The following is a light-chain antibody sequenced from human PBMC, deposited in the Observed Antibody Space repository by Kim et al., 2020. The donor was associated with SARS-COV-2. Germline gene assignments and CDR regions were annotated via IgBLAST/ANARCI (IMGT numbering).Light chain of an antibody. J-gene: IGLJ1*01. CDR1: SSDVGSYNL. CDR2: EGS. Sequence: GDSITVSCTGTSSDVGSYNLVSWYQQQPGKAPKRMIYEGSKRPSGVSNRFSGSKYGNTASLTISGLQAEDEADYYGCSYAGSSTYVFGTGTKVTVL. CDR3: CSYAGSSTYV. V-gene: IGLV2-23*01.